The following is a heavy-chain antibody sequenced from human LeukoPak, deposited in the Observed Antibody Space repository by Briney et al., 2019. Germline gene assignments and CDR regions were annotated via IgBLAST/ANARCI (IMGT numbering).Heavy chain of an antibody. CDR3: ARGHYGSSWYYYYYYMDV. CDR2: MNPNSGNT. Sequence: GASVKVSCKASGYTFTSYDINWVRQATGQGLEGMGWMNPNSGNTGYAQKFQGRVTMTRNTSISTAYMELSSLRSDDTAVYYCARGHYGSSWYYYYYYMDVWGKGTTVTVSS. J-gene: IGHJ6*03. CDR1: GYTFTSYD. V-gene: IGHV1-8*01. D-gene: IGHD6-13*01.